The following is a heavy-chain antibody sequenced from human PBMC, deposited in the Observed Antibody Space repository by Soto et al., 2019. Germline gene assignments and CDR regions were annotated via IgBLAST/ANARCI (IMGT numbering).Heavy chain of an antibody. D-gene: IGHD6-13*01. V-gene: IGHV3-7*01. CDR1: GFTFRSYW. Sequence: GGSLRLSFAASGFTFRSYWMSWVRQAPGKGLEWVANIKHDGSERYSVDSGKGRCAIYRDNATNSLYLQMNSLRAEDSAVYYCARDLNCSSWYFDYWGQGTLVTVSS. CDR2: IKHDGSER. CDR3: ARDLNCSSWYFDY. J-gene: IGHJ4*02.